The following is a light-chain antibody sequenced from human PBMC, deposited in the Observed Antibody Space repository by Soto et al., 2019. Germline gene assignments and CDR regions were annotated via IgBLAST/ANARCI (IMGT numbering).Light chain of an antibody. CDR1: QSISTW. J-gene: IGKJ1*01. CDR3: QQHNGYSERM. CDR2: GAS. Sequence: DIQMTQSPSTLSASAGDRVTITCRASQSISTWLAWYQQKPGKAPKLLIYGASSLASGVPSRFSGSGSGTEFTLTISSLQPDDFVTYYCQQHNGYSERMFGQGTKV. V-gene: IGKV1-5*01.